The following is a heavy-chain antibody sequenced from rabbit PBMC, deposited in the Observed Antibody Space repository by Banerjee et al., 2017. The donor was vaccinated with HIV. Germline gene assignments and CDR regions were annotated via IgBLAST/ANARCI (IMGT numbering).Heavy chain of an antibody. D-gene: IGHD1-1*01. CDR1: GFSISSSYW. CDR3: ARGVVGNIDYFKL. J-gene: IGHJ4*01. CDR2: IYTGSGST. V-gene: IGHV1S45*01. Sequence: EESGGDLVKPEGSLTLTCTASGFSISSSYWICWVRQAPGKGLEWIGCIYTGSGSTACASWAKGRFTITRSTSLNTVTLQLTSLTAADTATYFCARGVVGNIDYFKLWGPGTLVTVS.